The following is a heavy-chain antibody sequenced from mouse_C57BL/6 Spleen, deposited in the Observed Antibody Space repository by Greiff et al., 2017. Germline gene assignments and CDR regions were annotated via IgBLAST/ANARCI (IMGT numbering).Heavy chain of an antibody. D-gene: IGHD3-3*01. CDR2: SRNKANDYTT. Sequence: EVHLVESGGGLVQSGRSLRLSCATSGFTFSDFYMEWVRQAPGKGLEWIAASRNKANDYTTEYSASVKGRFIVSRDTSQSILYLQMNALRADDTAIYYCARDAEGRFACWGQGTLVTVSA. CDR1: GFTFSDFY. V-gene: IGHV7-1*01. J-gene: IGHJ3*01. CDR3: ARDAEGRFAC.